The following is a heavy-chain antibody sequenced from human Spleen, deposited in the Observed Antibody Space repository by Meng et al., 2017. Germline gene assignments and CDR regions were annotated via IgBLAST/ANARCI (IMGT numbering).Heavy chain of an antibody. Sequence: GESLKISCAASGFTFSSYSMHWVRQAPGKGLEWVAVISYDGSNTYYADSVKGRFTFSRDNSKNTLYLKMNSLRAEDTAVYYCARERPFWSGYYFYFEYWGQGTLVTVSS. CDR1: GFTFSSYS. J-gene: IGHJ4*02. V-gene: IGHV3-30*01. CDR2: ISYDGSNT. D-gene: IGHD3-3*01. CDR3: ARERPFWSGYYFYFEY.